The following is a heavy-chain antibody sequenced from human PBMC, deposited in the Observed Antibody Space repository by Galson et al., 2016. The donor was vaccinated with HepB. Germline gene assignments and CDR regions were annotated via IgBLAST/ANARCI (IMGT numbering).Heavy chain of an antibody. CDR3: AKDQLIVIVPAAGNWFDP. V-gene: IGHV3-23*01. CDR1: GFNFNNYA. CDR2: IGGSGGGT. Sequence: SLRLSCAAAGFNFNNYAMHWVRQAPGKGLEWVSGIGGSGGGTHYADSVKGRFTISRDNSKNAVYLQMNSLGVEDAALYYCAKDQLIVIVPAAGNWFDPWGQGTLVT. J-gene: IGHJ5*02. D-gene: IGHD2-2*01.